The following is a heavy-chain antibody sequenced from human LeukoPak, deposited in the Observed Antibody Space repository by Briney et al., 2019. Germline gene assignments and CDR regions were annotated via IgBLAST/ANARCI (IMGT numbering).Heavy chain of an antibody. J-gene: IGHJ4*02. Sequence: PGGSLRLSCAASGFTFSSYSMNWVRQAPGKGLEWVANIKQDGSEKYYVDSVKGRFTISRDNAKNSLYLQMNSLRAEDTAVYYCARWSITMVRGVIPSYYFDYWGQGTLVTVSS. CDR2: IKQDGSEK. V-gene: IGHV3-7*01. CDR1: GFTFSSYS. D-gene: IGHD3-10*01. CDR3: ARWSITMVRGVIPSYYFDY.